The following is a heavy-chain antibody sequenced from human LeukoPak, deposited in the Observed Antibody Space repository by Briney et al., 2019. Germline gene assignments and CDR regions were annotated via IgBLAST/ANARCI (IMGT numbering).Heavy chain of an antibody. J-gene: IGHJ4*02. CDR1: GGSISSYY. CDR3: AREMFSYGYDY. Sequence: SETLPLTCTVSGGSISSYYWSWIRQPPGKGLEWIGYIYYSGSTNYNPSLKSRVTISVDTSKNQFSLKLGSVTAADTAVYYCAREMFSYGYDYWGQGTLVTVSS. D-gene: IGHD5-18*01. V-gene: IGHV4-59*12. CDR2: IYYSGST.